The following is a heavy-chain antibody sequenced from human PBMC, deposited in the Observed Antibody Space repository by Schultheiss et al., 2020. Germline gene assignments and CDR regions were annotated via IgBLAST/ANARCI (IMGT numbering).Heavy chain of an antibody. D-gene: IGHD3-3*01. Sequence: GGSLRLSCAASGFTFSGSAMHWVRQAPGKGLEWVSYISSSGSTIYYADSVKGRFTISRDNAKNSLYLQMNSLRAEDTAVYYCARDDFWSGAYYYYGMDVWGKGSTVTVSS. J-gene: IGHJ6*04. V-gene: IGHV3-48*04. CDR2: ISSSGSTI. CDR1: GFTFSGSA. CDR3: ARDDFWSGAYYYYGMDV.